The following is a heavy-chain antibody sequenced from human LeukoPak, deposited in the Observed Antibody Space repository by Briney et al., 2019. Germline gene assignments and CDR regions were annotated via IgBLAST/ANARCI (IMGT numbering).Heavy chain of an antibody. CDR1: GGTFSSCA. CDR3: ARDSAVGSGYHSYYFDY. Sequence: ASVKVSCKASGGTFSSCAISWVRQAPGQGLEWMGGIIPIFGTANYAQKFQGRVTITTDESTSTAYMELSSLRSEDTAVYYCARDSAVGSGYHSYYFDYWGQGTLVTVSS. D-gene: IGHD5-12*01. CDR2: IIPIFGTA. V-gene: IGHV1-69*05. J-gene: IGHJ4*02.